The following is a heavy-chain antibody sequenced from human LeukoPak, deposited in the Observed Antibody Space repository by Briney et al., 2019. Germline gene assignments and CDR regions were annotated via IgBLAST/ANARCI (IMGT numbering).Heavy chain of an antibody. J-gene: IGHJ5*02. D-gene: IGHD2-15*01. V-gene: IGHV3-48*03. CDR1: GFTFSSYE. CDR3: ARDRIMVVGPYNWFDP. Sequence: PGGSLRLSRAASGFTFSSYEMNWLRQAPGKGLDWISYISSSGSTIYYADSVKGRFTISRDNAENSLYLHMSSLRAEDTALYYCARDRIMVVGPYNWFDPWGQGTLVTVSS. CDR2: ISSSGSTI.